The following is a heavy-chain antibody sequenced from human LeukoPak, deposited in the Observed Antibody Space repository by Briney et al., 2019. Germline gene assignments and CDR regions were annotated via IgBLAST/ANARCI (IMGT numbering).Heavy chain of an antibody. V-gene: IGHV4-34*01. Sequence: SETLSLTCVVYGGSFSGYYWSWIRQPPGKGLEWIGEINHSGSTNYNPSLKSRVTISVDTSKNQFSPKLSSVTAADTAVYYCASGDGGNSDADYWGQGTLVTVSS. D-gene: IGHD4-23*01. J-gene: IGHJ4*02. CDR3: ASGDGGNSDADY. CDR2: INHSGST. CDR1: GGSFSGYY.